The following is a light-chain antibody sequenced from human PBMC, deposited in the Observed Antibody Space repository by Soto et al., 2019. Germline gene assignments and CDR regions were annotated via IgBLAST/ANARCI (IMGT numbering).Light chain of an antibody. V-gene: IGKV1-12*01. J-gene: IGKJ1*01. CDR2: DTS. Sequence: DIQMTQSPSSLSASAGDRVTITCRASQTISSWLAWYQQKPGSAPKLLIYDTSSLRSGVPSRFSGSASGTDFPLTISNLQPNDSATYYCQQANSFPRTFGQGTKVEIK. CDR3: QQANSFPRT. CDR1: QTISSW.